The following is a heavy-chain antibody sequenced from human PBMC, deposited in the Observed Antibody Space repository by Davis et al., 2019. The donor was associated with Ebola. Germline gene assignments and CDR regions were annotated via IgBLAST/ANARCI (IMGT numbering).Heavy chain of an antibody. J-gene: IGHJ4*02. CDR2: FHPGTSDL. D-gene: IGHD3-10*01. V-gene: IGHV5-51*01. Sequence: GESLKLSCTASGYSFNTYWIGWVRQLPGKDLEWMGNFHPGTSDLKYSPSFQGQIIISVDRSIRTAYLEWRSLQSSDTGIYYCASQGHRRNYLIHDYWGQGTPVTVTS. CDR3: ASQGHRRNYLIHDY. CDR1: GYSFNTYW.